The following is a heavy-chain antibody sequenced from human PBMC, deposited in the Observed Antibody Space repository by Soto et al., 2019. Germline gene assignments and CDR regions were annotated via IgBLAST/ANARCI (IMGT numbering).Heavy chain of an antibody. D-gene: IGHD6-19*01. CDR1: GGSISSSNYF. CDR2: CHNSGVT. Sequence: SETLSLTCTVTGGSISSSNYFWGWIRQSPVKGLEWIGSCHNSGVTYYNPSLKSRATVDMSKNQISLKLSSVTAADTAVYYCARDRGIAVAGDYYYGMDVWGQGTTVT. J-gene: IGHJ6*02. V-gene: IGHV4-39*07. CDR3: ARDRGIAVAGDYYYGMDV.